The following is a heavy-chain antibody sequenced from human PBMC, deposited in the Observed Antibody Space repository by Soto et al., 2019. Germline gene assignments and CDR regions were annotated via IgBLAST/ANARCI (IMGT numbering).Heavy chain of an antibody. CDR2: INSDGSST. D-gene: IGHD3-3*01. J-gene: IGHJ6*03. V-gene: IGHV3-74*01. Sequence: GGSLRLSCAASGFTFSSYWMHWVRQAPGKGLVWVSRINSDGSSTSYADSVKGRFTIFRDKAKNTLYLQMNSLRAEDTAVYYCARGPYYDFWSGLYYMDVWGKGTTVTVSS. CDR1: GFTFSSYW. CDR3: ARGPYYDFWSGLYYMDV.